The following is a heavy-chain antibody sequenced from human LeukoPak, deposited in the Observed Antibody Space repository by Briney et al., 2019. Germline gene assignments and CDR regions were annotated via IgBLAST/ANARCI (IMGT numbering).Heavy chain of an antibody. Sequence: ASVKVSCKASGYTFTGYYMHWVRQAPGQGLEWMGWINPNSGGTNYAQKFQGSVTMTRDTSISTAYMELSRLRSDDTAVYYCAREYSSSSTFDYWGQGTLVTVSS. CDR2: INPNSGGT. CDR3: AREYSSSSTFDY. V-gene: IGHV1-2*02. J-gene: IGHJ4*02. D-gene: IGHD6-6*01. CDR1: GYTFTGYY.